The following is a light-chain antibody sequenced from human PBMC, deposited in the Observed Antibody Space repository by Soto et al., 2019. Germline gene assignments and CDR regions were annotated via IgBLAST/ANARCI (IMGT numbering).Light chain of an antibody. CDR2: DAS. V-gene: IGKV3-11*01. Sequence: EIVLTQSPATLSLSPGERATLSCRSSQSVSSYLAWYQQKPGQAPRLLIYDASNRATGIPARFSGSGSGTDFTLTITSLQPEDFATYYCQQSYNAPITFGRGTRLDIK. CDR1: QSVSSY. CDR3: QQSYNAPIT. J-gene: IGKJ5*01.